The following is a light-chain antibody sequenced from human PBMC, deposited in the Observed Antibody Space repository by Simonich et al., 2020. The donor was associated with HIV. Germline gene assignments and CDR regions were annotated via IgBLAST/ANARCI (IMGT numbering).Light chain of an antibody. CDR1: QSVSNNY. V-gene: IGKV3-20*01. CDR2: GAS. Sequence: EIVLTQSPDTLSLSPGERATLSCRASQSVSNNYLAWYQQKPGQAPRLLIYGASSRATGIPDRFSGSGSGTDFTLTISRLEPEDFAVYYCQQYGSSLHTFGQGTKLEIK. J-gene: IGKJ2*01. CDR3: QQYGSSLHT.